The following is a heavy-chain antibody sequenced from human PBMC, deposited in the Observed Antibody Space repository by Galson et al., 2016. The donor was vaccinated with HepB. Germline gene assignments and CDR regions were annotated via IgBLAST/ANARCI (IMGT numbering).Heavy chain of an antibody. J-gene: IGHJ3*02. CDR1: GFAFNIYE. CDR2: ISSSGMTT. Sequence: SLRLSCAASGFAFNIYEIHWVRQAPGKGLEWVSYISSSGMTTYYADSVKGRFTISRDNAKNSLYLQMNSLRAEDTALYYRARDRGGDSHDAFDIWGQGTMVTVSS. V-gene: IGHV3-48*03. CDR3: ARDRGGDSHDAFDI. D-gene: IGHD2-21*02.